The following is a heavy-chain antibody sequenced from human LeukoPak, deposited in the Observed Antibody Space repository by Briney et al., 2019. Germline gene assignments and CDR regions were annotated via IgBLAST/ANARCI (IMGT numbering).Heavy chain of an antibody. CDR3: ARDRLGYNYGSEAKWFDP. V-gene: IGHV3-48*01. D-gene: IGHD5-18*01. Sequence: QTGGSLRLSCAASGFIFSTYNMNWVRQAPGKGLEWVSYISSSSSTIYYADSVKGRFTISRDNVKNSLYLQMNSLRAEDTAVYYCARDRLGYNYGSEAKWFDPWGQGTLVTVSS. J-gene: IGHJ5*02. CDR2: ISSSSSTI. CDR1: GFIFSTYN.